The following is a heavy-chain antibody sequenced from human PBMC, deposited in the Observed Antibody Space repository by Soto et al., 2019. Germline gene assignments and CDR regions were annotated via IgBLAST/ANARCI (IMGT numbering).Heavy chain of an antibody. V-gene: IGHV1-18*01. J-gene: IGHJ5*02. Sequence: QVQLVQSGAEVKKPGASVKVSCKASGYTFTSYGLSWVRQAPGQGLEWMGRISAYNYNQNYAQKLQGRVTMTTDTYKSTAYMQLRSMRSDDTAVYYCARAVGALGHWFDPWCQGTLVTVSS. D-gene: IGHD1-26*01. CDR3: ARAVGALGHWFDP. CDR2: ISAYNYNQ. CDR1: GYTFTSYG.